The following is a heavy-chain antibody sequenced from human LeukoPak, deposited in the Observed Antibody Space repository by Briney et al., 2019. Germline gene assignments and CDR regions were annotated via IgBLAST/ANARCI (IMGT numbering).Heavy chain of an antibody. J-gene: IGHJ3*02. CDR1: GYTFTGYY. Sequence: ASVKVSCKASGYTFTGYYMHWVRQAPGQGFEWMGWINPNSGGTNYAQKFQGRVTMTRDTSISTAYMELSRLRSDDTAVYYCARCYDSSGYFSLDDAFHIWGQGTMVTVSS. V-gene: IGHV1-2*02. D-gene: IGHD3-22*01. CDR3: ARCYDSSGYFSLDDAFHI. CDR2: INPNSGGT.